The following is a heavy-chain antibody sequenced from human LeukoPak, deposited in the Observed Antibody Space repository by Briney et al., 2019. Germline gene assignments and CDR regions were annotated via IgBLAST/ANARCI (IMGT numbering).Heavy chain of an antibody. J-gene: IGHJ4*02. V-gene: IGHV3-30*04. CDR1: GFTFSSYA. Sequence: GMPLRLSCAASGFTFSSYAMHWVRQAPGKGLEWVAMISYEGTVKYNAESVKGRFTISRDNAKNSLYLHLNSLRAEDTAVYYCARERYNWNYAFDYWGQGTLVTVSS. CDR3: ARERYNWNYAFDY. CDR2: ISYEGTVK. D-gene: IGHD1-7*01.